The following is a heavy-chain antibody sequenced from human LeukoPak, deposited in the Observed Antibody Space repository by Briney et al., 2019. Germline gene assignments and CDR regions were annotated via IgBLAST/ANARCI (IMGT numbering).Heavy chain of an antibody. D-gene: IGHD1-1*01. J-gene: IGHJ4*02. CDR1: GFTVSSNY. Sequence: GGSLRLSCAASGFTVSSNYMSWVRQAPGKGLEWGSVIYSGGSTYYADSVKGRFTISRDNSKNTLYLQMNSLRAEDTAVYYCARAARHASGTEGAYDYWGQGTLVTVSS. V-gene: IGHV3-53*01. CDR3: ARAARHASGTEGAYDY. CDR2: IYSGGST.